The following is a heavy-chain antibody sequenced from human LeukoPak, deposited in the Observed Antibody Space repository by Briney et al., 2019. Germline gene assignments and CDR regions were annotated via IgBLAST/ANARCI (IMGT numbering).Heavy chain of an antibody. CDR2: IGYDGSNK. CDR1: GFTFSNYG. J-gene: IGHJ6*04. CDR3: ARDRYFDSSYGMDV. V-gene: IGHV3-33*01. Sequence: PGRSLRLSCAASGFTFSNYGKHWVRQAPGKGLEWVALIGYDGSNKYYPDSLKGRFTISRDNSKNTLYLQMNSLRAEDTAVYYCARDRYFDSSYGMDVWGKGPTVTVSS. D-gene: IGHD3-9*01.